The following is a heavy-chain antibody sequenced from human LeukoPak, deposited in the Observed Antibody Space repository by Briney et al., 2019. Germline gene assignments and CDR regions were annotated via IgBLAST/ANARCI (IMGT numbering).Heavy chain of an antibody. V-gene: IGHV4-4*07. J-gene: IGHJ5*02. CDR2: IYTSGST. CDR3: ARDLQQLVSNWFDP. CDR1: GGSISSYY. D-gene: IGHD6-13*01. Sequence: SETLSLTCTVSGGSISSYYWSWIRQPAGKGPEWIGRIYTSGSTNYNPSLKSRVTMSVDTSKNQFSLKLSSVTAADTAVYYCARDLQQLVSNWFDPWGQGTLVTVSS.